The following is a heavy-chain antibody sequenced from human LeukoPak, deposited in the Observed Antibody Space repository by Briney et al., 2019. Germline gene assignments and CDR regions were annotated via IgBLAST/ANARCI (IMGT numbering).Heavy chain of an antibody. CDR3: AREPGTMVRGNIL. CDR2: INPSSGST. Sequence: ASVKVSCKASGYTFTSYYMHWVRQAPGQGLEWMGIINPSSGSTSYAQKFQGRVTMTRDTSTSTVYMELSSLRSEDTAVYYCAREPGTMVRGNILWGQGTLVTVSS. J-gene: IGHJ4*02. D-gene: IGHD3-10*01. V-gene: IGHV1-46*01. CDR1: GYTFTSYY.